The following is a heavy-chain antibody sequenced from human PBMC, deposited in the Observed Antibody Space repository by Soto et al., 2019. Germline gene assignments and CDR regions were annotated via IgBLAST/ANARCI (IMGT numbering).Heavy chain of an antibody. CDR2: INAGNGNT. D-gene: IGHD2-21*01. CDR1: GYTFTSYA. J-gene: IGHJ1*01. CDR3: ARMGDDLYLFQH. Sequence: ASVKVSCKASGYTFTSYAMHWVRQAPGQRLEWMGWINAGNGNTKYSQKFQGRVTITRDTSASTAYMELSSLRSEDTAVYYCARMGDDLYLFQHWGQGTLVTVSS. V-gene: IGHV1-3*01.